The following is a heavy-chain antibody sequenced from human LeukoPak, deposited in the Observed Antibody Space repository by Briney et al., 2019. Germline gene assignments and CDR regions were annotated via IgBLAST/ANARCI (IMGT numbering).Heavy chain of an antibody. D-gene: IGHD5-24*01. CDR2: IIPILGIA. CDR1: GGTLSSYA. CDR3: ARDRDGYIQDSMDV. V-gene: IGHV1-69*04. Sequence: SVKVSCKASGGTLSSYAISWVRQAPGQGLEWMGRIIPILGIANYAQKFQGRVTITADKSTSTAYMELSSLRSEDTAVYYCARDRDGYIQDSMDVWGQGTTVTVSS. J-gene: IGHJ6*02.